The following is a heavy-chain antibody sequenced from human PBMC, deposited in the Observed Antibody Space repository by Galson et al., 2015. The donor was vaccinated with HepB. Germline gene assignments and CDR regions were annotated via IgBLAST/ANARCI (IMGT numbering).Heavy chain of an antibody. CDR3: GRDGLLWFRELLNY. D-gene: IGHD3-10*01. J-gene: IGHJ4*02. V-gene: IGHV3-7*01. CDR1: GFTFSTYW. Sequence: SLRLSCAASGFTFSTYWMSWVRQAPGKGLEWVASIKHDGSEKFYVDSVKGRFTISRDNAKNSLSLRMNSLRAEDTAVYYCGRDGLLWFRELLNYWGQGTLVTVSS. CDR2: IKHDGSEK.